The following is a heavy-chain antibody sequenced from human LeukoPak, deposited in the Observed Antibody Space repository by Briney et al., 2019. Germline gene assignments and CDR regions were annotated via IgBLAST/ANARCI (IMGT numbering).Heavy chain of an antibody. D-gene: IGHD6-19*01. J-gene: IGHJ4*02. CDR2: ISGSGINT. Sequence: PGGYLRISCAASGFTFSNYAMNWVRQTPGKGLEWVSGISGSGINTYYADSVKGRFTISRDNSNNTLYLQMNSLRVEDTAVYHCARGGYSSDWYFDYGGQGTLVTVSS. CDR1: GFTFSNYA. CDR3: ARGGYSSDWYFDY. V-gene: IGHV3-23*01.